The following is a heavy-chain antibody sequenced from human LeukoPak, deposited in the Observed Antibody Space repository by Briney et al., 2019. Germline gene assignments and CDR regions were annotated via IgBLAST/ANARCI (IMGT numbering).Heavy chain of an antibody. CDR3: ARHHGDDPGSGHGEKTGFGP. D-gene: IGHD3-10*01. V-gene: IGHV4-59*08. CDR1: GGSISSYY. CDR2: IYYSGST. Sequence: PSETLSLTCTVSGGSISSYYWSWIRQPPGKGLEWIGYIYYSGSTNYNPSLKSRVTISVDTSKNQFSLKLSSVTAADTAVYYCARHHGDDPGSGHGEKTGFGPWGQGTLVTVSS. J-gene: IGHJ5*02.